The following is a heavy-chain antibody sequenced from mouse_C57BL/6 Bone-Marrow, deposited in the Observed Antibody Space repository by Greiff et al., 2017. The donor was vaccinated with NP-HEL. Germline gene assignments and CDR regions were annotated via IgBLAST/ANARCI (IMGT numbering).Heavy chain of an antibody. Sequence: VQLVESGPGLVQPSQSLSITCTVSGFSLTSYGVHWVRQSPGKGLEWLGVIWSGGSTDYNAAFISRLSISKDNSKSQVFFKMNSLQADDTAIYYCARSLYDYDGADAMDYWGQGTSVTVSS. J-gene: IGHJ4*01. V-gene: IGHV2-2*01. D-gene: IGHD2-4*01. CDR3: ARSLYDYDGADAMDY. CDR2: IWSGGST. CDR1: GFSLTSYG.